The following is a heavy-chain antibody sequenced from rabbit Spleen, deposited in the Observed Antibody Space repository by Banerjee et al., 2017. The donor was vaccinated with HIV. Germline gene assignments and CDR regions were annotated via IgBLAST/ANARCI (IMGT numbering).Heavy chain of an antibody. CDR3: ARDAGSGAYIDGYFDL. D-gene: IGHD8-1*01. V-gene: IGHV1S40*01. CDR1: GFSFSRGYW. J-gene: IGHJ4*01. Sequence: QSLEESGGDLVKPGASLTLTCTASGFSFSRGYWLCWVRQAPGKGLEWSACIDSRSDTTYYASWAKGRFTISRISSTTVTLQMTSLTAADAATYFCARDAGSGAYIDGYFDLWGPGTLVTVS. CDR2: IDSRSDTT.